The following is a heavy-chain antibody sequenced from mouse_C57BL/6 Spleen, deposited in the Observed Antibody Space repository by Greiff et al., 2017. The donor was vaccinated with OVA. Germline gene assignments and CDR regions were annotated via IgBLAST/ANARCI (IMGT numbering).Heavy chain of an antibody. V-gene: IGHV14-2*01. Sequence: VQLQQSGAELVKPGASVKLSCTASGFNIKDYYMHWVKQRTEQGLEWIGRIDPEDGENKYAPKFQGKATITADTSSNTAYLQLSSLTSEDTAVYYCARQVYYYCYFDVWGTGTTVTVSS. J-gene: IGHJ1*03. D-gene: IGHD1-1*01. CDR3: ARQVYYYCYFDV. CDR1: GFNIKDYY. CDR2: IDPEDGEN.